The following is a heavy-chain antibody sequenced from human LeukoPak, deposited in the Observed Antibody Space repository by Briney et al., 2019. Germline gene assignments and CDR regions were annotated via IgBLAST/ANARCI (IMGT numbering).Heavy chain of an antibody. CDR3: AKDTTDDYYYGMDV. Sequence: GGSLRLSCAASGIIITSYWMSWVRQTPGKGLEWVANIKQDGSEKNYVDSVKGRFTIFRDNARNSLYLQMNSLRAEDTALYYCAKDTTDDYYYGMDVWGQGTTVTVSS. CDR1: GIIITSYW. CDR2: IKQDGSEK. V-gene: IGHV3-7*03. J-gene: IGHJ6*02. D-gene: IGHD1-1*01.